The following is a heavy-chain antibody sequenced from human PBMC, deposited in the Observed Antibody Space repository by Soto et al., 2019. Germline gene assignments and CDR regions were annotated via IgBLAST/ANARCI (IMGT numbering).Heavy chain of an antibody. V-gene: IGHV4-34*01. J-gene: IGHJ4*02. CDR2: INHSGST. D-gene: IGHD3-10*01. CDR1: GGSFSGYY. Sequence: QVQLQQWGAGLLKPSETLSLTCAVYGGSFSGYYWSWIRQPPGKGLEWIGEINHSGSTNYNPSLKSRVTISVDTSKNQFSLKLSSVTAADTAVYYCARYGSGSYYNRLNYFDYWGQGTLVTVSS. CDR3: ARYGSGSYYNRLNYFDY.